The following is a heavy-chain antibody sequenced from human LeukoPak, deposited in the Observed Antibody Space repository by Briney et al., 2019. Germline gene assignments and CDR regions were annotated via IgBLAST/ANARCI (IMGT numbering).Heavy chain of an antibody. CDR2: ISPGDFDT. V-gene: IGHV5-51*01. CDR3: ARHQGGMDV. CDR1: GYSFTTYW. J-gene: IGHJ6*02. Sequence: GESLKISCKGSGYSFTTYWVAWVRQMPGKGLEWMGMISPGDFDTRYSPSFKGQVTISVDKSINTAYLQWNSLKASDTAIYYCARHQGGMDVWGQGTTVTVSS.